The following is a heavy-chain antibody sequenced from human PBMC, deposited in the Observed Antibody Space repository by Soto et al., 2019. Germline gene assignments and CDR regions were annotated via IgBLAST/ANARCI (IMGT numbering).Heavy chain of an antibody. CDR3: ARICGYDYDQGFGY. CDR2: IDWDDDK. Sequence: SGPTLENPTQTLTLTCTFSGFSLSTSGMCVSWIRQPPGKALEWLALIDWDDDKYYSTSLKTRLTISKDTSKNQVVLTMTNMDPVDTATYYCARICGYDYDQGFGYWGQGTLVTVSS. CDR1: GFSLSTSGMC. V-gene: IGHV2-70*01. J-gene: IGHJ4*02. D-gene: IGHD5-12*01.